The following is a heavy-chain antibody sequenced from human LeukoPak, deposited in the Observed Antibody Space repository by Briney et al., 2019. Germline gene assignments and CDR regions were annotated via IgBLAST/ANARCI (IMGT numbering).Heavy chain of an antibody. J-gene: IGHJ4*02. CDR1: GFTFSDYG. Sequence: SGGSLRLSCAASGFTFSDYGMTWVRQAPGRGLEYVSAITSSGSSTFYANSVKGRFTISRDNSKNTLYLQMGSLRPDDMAVYYCTRGPGYDYVWGSYRADYWGQGILVTVSS. CDR3: TRGPGYDYVWGSYRADY. V-gene: IGHV3-64*01. CDR2: ITSSGSST. D-gene: IGHD3-16*02.